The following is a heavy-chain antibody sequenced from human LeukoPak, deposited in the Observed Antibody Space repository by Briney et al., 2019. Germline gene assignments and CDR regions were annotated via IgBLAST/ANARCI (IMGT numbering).Heavy chain of an antibody. V-gene: IGHV4-61*02. CDR3: ARATTRGYSYGSDAFDI. D-gene: IGHD5-18*01. CDR2: IYTSGST. J-gene: IGHJ3*02. Sequence: PSETLSLTCTVSGGSISSGSYYWSWIRQPAGKGLEWIGRIYTSGSTNYNPSLKSRVTISVDTSKNQFSLKLSSVTAADTAVYYCARATTRGYSYGSDAFDIWGQGTMVTVSS. CDR1: GGSISSGSYY.